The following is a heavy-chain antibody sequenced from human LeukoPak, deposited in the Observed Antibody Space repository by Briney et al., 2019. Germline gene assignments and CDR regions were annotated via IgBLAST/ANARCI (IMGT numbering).Heavy chain of an antibody. J-gene: IGHJ6*03. D-gene: IGHD3-16*02. V-gene: IGHV3-20*04. CDR3: ARRESSYQNYYYYYHVDV. CDR2: INWNGDST. Sequence: PGGSLRLSCAASGFTFDDYGMSWVRQAPGKGLEWVSDINWNGDSTGYADSVKGRFTISRDNAKNSLYLQMNSLRAEDTALYYCARRESSYQNYYYYYHVDVWGKGTTVTVSS. CDR1: GFTFDDYG.